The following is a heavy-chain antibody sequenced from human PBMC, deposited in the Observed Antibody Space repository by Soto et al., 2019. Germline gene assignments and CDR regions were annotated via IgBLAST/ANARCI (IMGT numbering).Heavy chain of an antibody. V-gene: IGHV4-39*01. CDR3: AKLAGYCSGNSCHGDYAMDV. J-gene: IGHJ6*02. D-gene: IGHD2-2*01. Sequence: QLQLQESGPGLLKPSETLSLTCSVSGGSISSKSYSWGWIRQPPGKGLAWIGTFYYSENTYYNPSLKSRVTISVDTSKNQFSLKLSSVTAADTAVYYCAKLAGYCSGNSCHGDYAMDVWGQGTTVTVSS. CDR1: GGSISSKSYS. CDR2: FYYSENT.